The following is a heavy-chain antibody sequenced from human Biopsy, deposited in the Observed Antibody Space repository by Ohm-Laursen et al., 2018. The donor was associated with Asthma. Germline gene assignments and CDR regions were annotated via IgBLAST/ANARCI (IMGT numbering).Heavy chain of an antibody. Sequence: SVKVSCKTSGYTFNSAGITWVRQAPGQGLEWTGWISVYNGNTKVAQKLQDRVTMITDTSTSTAYTGLRSLRSDDTAVYFCARAVDYSHYYGIDVWGQGTTVTVS. CDR2: ISVYNGNT. CDR1: GYTFNSAG. D-gene: IGHD3-10*01. V-gene: IGHV1-18*01. J-gene: IGHJ6*02. CDR3: ARAVDYSHYYGIDV.